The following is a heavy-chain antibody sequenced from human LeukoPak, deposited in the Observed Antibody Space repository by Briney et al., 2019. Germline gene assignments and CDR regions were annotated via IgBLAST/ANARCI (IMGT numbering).Heavy chain of an antibody. CDR3: ARRVPPPDCSSNSCYYYGLDV. Sequence: GESLKISCKASGYTFSDYWIGWVRQMPGKGLEWMGIIYPGDSDTRYSPSFQGQVTISADKSISTAYLQWSSLKASDTAMYYCARRVPPPDCSSNSCYYYGLDVWGQGTTVTVSS. CDR2: IYPGDSDT. CDR1: GYTFSDYW. J-gene: IGHJ6*02. D-gene: IGHD2-2*01. V-gene: IGHV5-51*01.